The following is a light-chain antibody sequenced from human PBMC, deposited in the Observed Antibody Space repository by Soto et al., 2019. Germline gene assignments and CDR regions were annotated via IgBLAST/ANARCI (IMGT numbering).Light chain of an antibody. CDR1: DTISTF. V-gene: IGKV1-39*01. CDR2: AAS. J-gene: IGKJ5*01. CDR3: QQYNNWPTIT. Sequence: DIQMTQSPVSLSASVGDRVTITCRASDTISTFLNWYQQTPGKAPKVLIFAASSLQSGVPSRFSGSGSGTDFTLTISSLKSEDFAVYYCQQYNNWPTITFGQGTRLEIK.